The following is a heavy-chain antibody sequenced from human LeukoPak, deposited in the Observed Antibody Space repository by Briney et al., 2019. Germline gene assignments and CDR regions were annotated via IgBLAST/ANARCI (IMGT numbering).Heavy chain of an antibody. CDR3: VRDPPFWSGNPMDV. CDR1: GDSVSSGSYY. V-gene: IGHV4-61*01. CDR2: IYYSGST. Sequence: SETLSLTCTISGDSVSSGSYYWGWIRQPPGKGLEWIGYIYYSGSTNYNPSLKSRVTISVDTSKNQFSLKLSSVTAADTAVYYCVRDPPFWSGNPMDVWGQGTTVTVSS. J-gene: IGHJ6*02. D-gene: IGHD3-3*01.